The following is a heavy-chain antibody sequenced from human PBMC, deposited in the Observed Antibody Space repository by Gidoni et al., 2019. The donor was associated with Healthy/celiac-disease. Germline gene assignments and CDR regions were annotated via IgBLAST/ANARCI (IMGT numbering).Heavy chain of an antibody. J-gene: IGHJ6*02. Sequence: QVQLQQWVAGLLKPSETLSLTCAVYGGSFSGYYWSWIRQPPGKGLEWIGEINHSGSTNYNPSLKSRVTISVDTSKNQFSLKLSSVTAADTAVYYCARGRYYDSSGYYNYYYYYGMDVWGQGTTVTVSS. CDR2: INHSGST. D-gene: IGHD3-22*01. V-gene: IGHV4-34*01. CDR1: GGSFSGYY. CDR3: ARGRYYDSSGYYNYYYYYGMDV.